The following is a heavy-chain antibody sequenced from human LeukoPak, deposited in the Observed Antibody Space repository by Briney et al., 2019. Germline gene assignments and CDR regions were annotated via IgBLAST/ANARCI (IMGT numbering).Heavy chain of an antibody. Sequence: PSETLSLTCPVYGGSFSGYYRSWIRQPPGKGLEWIGEINHSGSTNYNPSLKSRVTISVDTSKNQFSLKLSSVTAADTAVYYCARVPITIFGVELNWFDPGGQGTLVTVSS. CDR2: INHSGST. CDR3: ARVPITIFGVELNWFDP. CDR1: GGSFSGYY. J-gene: IGHJ5*02. D-gene: IGHD3-3*01. V-gene: IGHV4-34*01.